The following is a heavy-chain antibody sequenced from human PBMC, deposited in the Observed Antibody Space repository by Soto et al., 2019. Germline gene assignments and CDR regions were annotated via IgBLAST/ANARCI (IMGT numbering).Heavy chain of an antibody. CDR2: IYYSGST. D-gene: IGHD6-19*01. Sequence: QLQLQESGPGLVKPSETLSLTCTVSGGSISSSSYYWGWIRQPPGKGLEWIGSIYYSGSTYYNPSLKSRVTISVDTSKNQFSLKLSSVTAADTAVYYCASSWGWSNYPIDYWGQGTLVTVSS. CDR3: ASSWGWSNYPIDY. J-gene: IGHJ4*02. CDR1: GGSISSSSYY. V-gene: IGHV4-39*01.